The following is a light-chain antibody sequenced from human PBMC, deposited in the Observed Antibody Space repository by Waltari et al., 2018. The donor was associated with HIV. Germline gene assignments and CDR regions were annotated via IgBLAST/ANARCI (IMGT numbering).Light chain of an antibody. CDR2: NTY. CDR1: SATIGTNT. CDR3: AAWDDYMEGHV. V-gene: IGLV1-44*01. Sequence: QSVLTQPPSASGTPGQTLTISCSGSSATIGTNTVNWYQQLPGTAPKLLSYNTYQRPSGVPDRVSGSQSGTSASLAISGLQSEDEADYYCAAWDDYMEGHVFGGGTKLTIL. J-gene: IGLJ2*01.